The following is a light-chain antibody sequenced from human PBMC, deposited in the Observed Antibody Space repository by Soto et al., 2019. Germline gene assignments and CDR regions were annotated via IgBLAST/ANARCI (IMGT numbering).Light chain of an antibody. Sequence: QSVLTQPPSASGTPGQRVTISCSGSSSNIVSNYVYWYQQLPGTAPRLLIYRNNQRPSGVPDRFSGSKSGTSASLAISGLRSEDEADYYCAGWDNSLSGRVFGGGTQLTVL. CDR3: AGWDNSLSGRV. V-gene: IGLV1-47*01. CDR1: SSNIVSNY. CDR2: RNN. J-gene: IGLJ3*02.